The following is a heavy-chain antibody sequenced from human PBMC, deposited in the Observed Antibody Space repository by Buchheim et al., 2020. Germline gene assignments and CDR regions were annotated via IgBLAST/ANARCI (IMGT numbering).Heavy chain of an antibody. V-gene: IGHV4-39*01. D-gene: IGHD2-2*01. Sequence: QLQLQESGPGLVKPSETLSLTCSVSGGPVSSNIYYWAWIRQPPGKGLEWIGQISYSGTSYYSPSLRNRVAMSVDTSKHQFFLRLSSMTAADTAVYYCARASYQYDNWFDSWGQG. CDR2: ISYSGTS. CDR1: GGPVSSNIYY. J-gene: IGHJ5*02. CDR3: ARASYQYDNWFDS.